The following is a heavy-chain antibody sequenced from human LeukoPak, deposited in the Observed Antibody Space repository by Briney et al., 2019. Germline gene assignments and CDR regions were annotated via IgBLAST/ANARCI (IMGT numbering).Heavy chain of an antibody. Sequence: SETLSLTCTVSAGSISNYFWSWLRQPAGKGLEWIGRIYTSGTTNYSPSLKSRVTMSVDTSTNQFSLKLTSVTAADTAVYYCARDYAEGSGAYFDYWGQGTLVTVSS. J-gene: IGHJ4*02. V-gene: IGHV4-4*07. CDR1: AGSISNYF. CDR3: ARDYAEGSGAYFDY. CDR2: IYTSGTT. D-gene: IGHD3-16*01.